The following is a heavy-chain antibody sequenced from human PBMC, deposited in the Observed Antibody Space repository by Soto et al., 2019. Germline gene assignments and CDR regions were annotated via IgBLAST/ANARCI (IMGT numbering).Heavy chain of an antibody. V-gene: IGHV3-64D*06. D-gene: IGHD1-20*01. CDR2: IRGNGDPP. CDR1: GFTFSSYA. J-gene: IGHJ4*02. Sequence: PGGSLRLSCSASGFTFSSYAMHWVRQAPGKGLEYVSGIRGNGDPPFYADSVKGRFTISRDNSKNTLYLQMSSLSADDTSVYYCVKSRVGNNFDFFDWGPGALVTVSS. CDR3: VKSRVGNNFDFFD.